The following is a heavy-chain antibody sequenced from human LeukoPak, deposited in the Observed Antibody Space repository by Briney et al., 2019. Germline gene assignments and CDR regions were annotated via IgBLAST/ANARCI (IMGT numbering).Heavy chain of an antibody. D-gene: IGHD5-12*01. CDR1: GFTFSTYA. V-gene: IGHV3-30-3*01. CDR3: ARGGHIVATIGFDY. CDR2: ISYDGNNK. Sequence: GRSLRLSCAASGFTFSTYAMHWVRQAPGKGLEWMAVISYDGNNKYYADSVKGRFTISRDNSKNTLYLQMNSLRAEDTAVYYCARGGHIVATIGFDYWGQGTLVTVSS. J-gene: IGHJ4*02.